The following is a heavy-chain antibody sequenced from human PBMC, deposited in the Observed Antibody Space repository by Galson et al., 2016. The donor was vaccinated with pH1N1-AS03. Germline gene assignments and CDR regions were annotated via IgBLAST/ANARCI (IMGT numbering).Heavy chain of an antibody. CDR1: GYTFSSYG. D-gene: IGHD6-13*01. CDR2: ITAYNGNS. Sequence: SVKVSCKASGYTFSSYGISWVRQAPGQGLEWMGWITAYNGNSNYAQKFQGRVTITRDTSASTAYMELNSLSSEDTAVYYCARVSAAAWFDPWGQGTLVTVSS. V-gene: IGHV1-18*04. CDR3: ARVSAAAWFDP. J-gene: IGHJ5*02.